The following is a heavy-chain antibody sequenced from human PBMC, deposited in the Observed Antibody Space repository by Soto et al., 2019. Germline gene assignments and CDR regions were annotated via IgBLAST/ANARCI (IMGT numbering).Heavy chain of an antibody. CDR3: AEGGYYYYYGMDV. Sequence: GGSLRLSCAASGFTFSSYAMSWVRHAPGKGLEWVSAISGSGGSTYYADSVKGRFTISRDNSKNTLYLQMNSLRAEDTAVYYCAEGGYYYYYGMDVWGQGTTVTVSS. J-gene: IGHJ6*02. CDR2: ISGSGGST. CDR1: GFTFSSYA. V-gene: IGHV3-23*01. D-gene: IGHD3-10*01.